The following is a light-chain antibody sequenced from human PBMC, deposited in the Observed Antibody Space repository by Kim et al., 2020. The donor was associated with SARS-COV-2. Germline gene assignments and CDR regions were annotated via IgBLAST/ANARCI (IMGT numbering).Light chain of an antibody. CDR2: KAS. CDR3: LQYFSYPWS. J-gene: IGKJ2*01. V-gene: IGKV1-5*03. Sequence: DIQMTQSPSLLFASVGDTVTVTCRGSQNFNQWSAWYHQKPGKAPELLMFKASQLESGVPTRFSGSGSGAEVTLTITNLQSEDFGTYYCLQYFSYPWSFGQGTKLEI. CDR1: QNFNQW.